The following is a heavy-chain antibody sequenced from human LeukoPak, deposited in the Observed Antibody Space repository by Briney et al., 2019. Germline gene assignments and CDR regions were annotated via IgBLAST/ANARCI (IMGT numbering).Heavy chain of an antibody. CDR2: MNPNSGNT. CDR3: TGLHCIAGGCYSRGYVFDI. J-gene: IGHJ3*02. Sequence: ASVKVSCKASGYTFTSYDINWVRQATGQGLEWMGWMNPNSGNTGYAQKFQGRVTITRNTSISKAYMELSSLKSEDTAVYYCTGLHCIAGGCYSRGYVFDIWGQGTMVTVSS. CDR1: GYTFTSYD. D-gene: IGHD2-15*01. V-gene: IGHV1-8*01.